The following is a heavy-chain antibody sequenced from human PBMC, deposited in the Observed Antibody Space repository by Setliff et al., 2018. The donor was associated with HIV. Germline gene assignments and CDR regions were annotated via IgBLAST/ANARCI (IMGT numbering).Heavy chain of an antibody. CDR1: GGSISSGAYY. D-gene: IGHD3-9*01. J-gene: IGHJ2*01. V-gene: IGHV4-31*03. CDR3: ARGPVGGDILTGYDYWYFDL. Sequence: SETLSLTCTVSGGSISSGAYYWSWIRQHPVKGLEWIGYIYYSGSTYYNPSLKSRVTISTDTSKNELSLKLRSVTAADTAVYYCARGPVGGDILTGYDYWYFDLWGRGTLVTV. CDR2: IYYSGST.